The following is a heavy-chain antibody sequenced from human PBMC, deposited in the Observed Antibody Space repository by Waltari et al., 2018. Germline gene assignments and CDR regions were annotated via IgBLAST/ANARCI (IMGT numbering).Heavy chain of an antibody. CDR1: GYSISSGYY. CDR2: IYHSGKM. Sequence: QVQLQESGPGLVEPSETLSLTCSVSGYSISSGYYWGWIRQAPGKGLEWIGSIYHSGKMYYNPSLKSRVTISMDPSTNQFSLRLSSVTAADTAVYYCVRDDGDCSSCWPYYFDFWGQGTLVTVSS. J-gene: IGHJ4*02. D-gene: IGHD6-13*01. V-gene: IGHV4-38-2*02. CDR3: VRDDGDCSSCWPYYFDF.